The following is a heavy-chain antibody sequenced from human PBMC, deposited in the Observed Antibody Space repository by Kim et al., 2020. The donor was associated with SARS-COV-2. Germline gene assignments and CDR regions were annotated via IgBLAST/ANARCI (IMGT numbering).Heavy chain of an antibody. V-gene: IGHV4-59*01. CDR3: ARDRRVAAAGTSSWFDP. D-gene: IGHD6-13*01. J-gene: IGHJ5*02. Sequence: LKSRVTVSVNTSQNQFSLKLSSVTAADTAVYYCARDRRVAAAGTSSWFDPWGQGTLVTVSS.